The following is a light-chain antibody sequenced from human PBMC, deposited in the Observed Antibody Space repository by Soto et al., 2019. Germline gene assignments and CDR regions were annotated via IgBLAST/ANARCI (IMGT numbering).Light chain of an antibody. CDR1: SSNIGAEYD. V-gene: IGLV1-40*01. CDR2: GDN. J-gene: IGLJ1*01. CDR3: QSYDSSLTTFV. Sequence: QSVLTQPPSVSGAPGQRVAISCTGSSSNIGAEYDVHWYQQLPGTAPKRLIYGDNNRPSRVPDRFSGSKSGTSASLAITGLQPEDEADYYCQSYDSSLTTFVFGTGTKLTVL.